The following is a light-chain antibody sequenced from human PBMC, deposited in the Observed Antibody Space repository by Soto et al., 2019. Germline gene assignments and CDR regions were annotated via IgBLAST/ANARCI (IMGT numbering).Light chain of an antibody. Sequence: DIQVTQSPSTLSASVGDRVTITCRASQSISTWLAWYQQKPGKAPNLLIYDASSLKSGVPSRFSGSGSGTDFTLTISSLQPDDFATYYCQQYNTYSGTFGQGTKVDIK. CDR2: DAS. CDR3: QQYNTYSGT. J-gene: IGKJ1*01. CDR1: QSISTW. V-gene: IGKV1-5*01.